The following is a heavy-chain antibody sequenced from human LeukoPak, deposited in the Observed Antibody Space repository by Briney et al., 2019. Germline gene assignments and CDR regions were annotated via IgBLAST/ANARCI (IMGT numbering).Heavy chain of an antibody. J-gene: IGHJ3*02. Sequence: GESLKISCKASGYRFTTTWIGWVRQMPGKGLEWMGVIYPADSETRYSPSFQGQVTISADTSISTAYLEWHSLKASDTAMYYCARQGGDPRNLGDAFDIWGQGTVVSVSS. CDR2: IYPADSET. CDR3: ARQGGDPRNLGDAFDI. CDR1: GYRFTTTW. D-gene: IGHD2-21*02. V-gene: IGHV5-51*01.